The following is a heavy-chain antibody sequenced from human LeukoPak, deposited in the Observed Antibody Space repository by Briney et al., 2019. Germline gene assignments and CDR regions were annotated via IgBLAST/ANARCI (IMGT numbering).Heavy chain of an antibody. Sequence: GGSLRLSCAASGFTFSSYAMLWVRQAPGKGLEWVAVISYDGSNKYYADSVKGRFTISRDNSKNTLYLQMNSLRAEDTAVYYCARDQGQWLVLGVFDYWGQGTLVTVSS. CDR1: GFTFSSYA. V-gene: IGHV3-30*04. CDR3: ARDQGQWLVLGVFDY. J-gene: IGHJ4*02. D-gene: IGHD6-19*01. CDR2: ISYDGSNK.